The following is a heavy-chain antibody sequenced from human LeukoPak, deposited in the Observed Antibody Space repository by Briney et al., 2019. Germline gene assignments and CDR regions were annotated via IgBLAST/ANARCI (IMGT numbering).Heavy chain of an antibody. Sequence: GGSLRLSCAASGFTFSRHVMSWVRQAPGKGLEYVSSITECGGNIYYADSVKGRFTISRDDSKNTLYLQMNSLRAEDTAVYYCARKGIDGSGYDLDYWGQGTLVTVSS. D-gene: IGHD5-12*01. CDR3: ARKGIDGSGYDLDY. J-gene: IGHJ4*02. V-gene: IGHV3-23*01. CDR1: GFTFSRHV. CDR2: ITECGGNI.